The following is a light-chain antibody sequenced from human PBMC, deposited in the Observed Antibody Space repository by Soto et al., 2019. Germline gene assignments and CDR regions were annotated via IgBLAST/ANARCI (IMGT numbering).Light chain of an antibody. CDR2: GAS. CDR1: QSVRSSY. J-gene: IGKJ4*01. V-gene: IGKV3-20*01. Sequence: EIVLTQSPDTLSLSPGERATLSCRASQSVRSSYLAWYQQKPDQAPRLLIYGASRRATGIPDRFSGSGSGTDFTLTISRLEPEDFVVYYCQQYGSSLVTFGGGTKVEI. CDR3: QQYGSSLVT.